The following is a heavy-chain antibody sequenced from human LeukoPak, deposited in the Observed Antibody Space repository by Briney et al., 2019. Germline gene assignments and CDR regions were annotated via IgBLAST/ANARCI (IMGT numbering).Heavy chain of an antibody. J-gene: IGHJ4*02. CDR1: GGSISSSSYY. D-gene: IGHD3-16*01. CDR2: IHYSGST. V-gene: IGHV4-39*01. Sequence: SETLSLTCTVSGGSISSSSYYWGWIRQPPGKGLEWIGSIHYSGSTYYNPSLKSRVTISVDTSKNQFSLKLSSVTAADTAVYYCASLAGDRGSFDYWGQGTLVTVSS. CDR3: ASLAGDRGSFDY.